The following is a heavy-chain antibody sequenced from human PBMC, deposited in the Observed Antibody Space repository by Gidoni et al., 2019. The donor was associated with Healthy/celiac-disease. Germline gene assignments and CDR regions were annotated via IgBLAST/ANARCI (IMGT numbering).Heavy chain of an antibody. CDR1: GFTFSSYG. D-gene: IGHD3-9*01. CDR2: ISYDGSNK. V-gene: IGHV3-30*18. J-gene: IGHJ4*02. Sequence: QVQLVESGGGVVQPGRSLRLSCAASGFTFSSYGMHWVRQAPGKGLEWVAVISYDGSNKYYADSVKGRFTISRDNSKNTLYLQMNSLRAEDTAVYYCAKDNARLRYFDWSDYWGQGTLVTVSS. CDR3: AKDNARLRYFDWSDY.